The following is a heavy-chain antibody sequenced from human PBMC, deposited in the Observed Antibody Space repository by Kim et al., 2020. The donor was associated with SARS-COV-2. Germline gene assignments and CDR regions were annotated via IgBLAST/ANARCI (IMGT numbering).Heavy chain of an antibody. D-gene: IGHD3-10*01. Sequence: SETLSLTCTVSGGSISSYYWSWIRQPPGKGLEWIGYIYYSGSTNYNPSLKSRVTISVDTSKNQFSLKLSSVTAAATAAYYCARVPFGGDDAFDIWGHG. J-gene: IGHJ3*02. CDR2: IYYSGST. CDR3: ARVPFGGDDAFDI. V-gene: IGHV4-59*13. CDR1: GGSISSYY.